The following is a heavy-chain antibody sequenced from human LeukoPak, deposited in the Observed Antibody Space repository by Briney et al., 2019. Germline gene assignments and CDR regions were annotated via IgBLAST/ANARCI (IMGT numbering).Heavy chain of an antibody. CDR3: ARGESGPWYFDY. Sequence: ASVKVSCKASGGTFSSYAISWVRQAPGQGLEWMGGIIPIFGTANYAQKFQGRVTITADESTCTAYMELSSLRSEDTAVYYCARGESGPWYFDYWGQGTLVTVSS. V-gene: IGHV1-69*13. CDR1: GGTFSSYA. CDR2: IIPIFGTA. J-gene: IGHJ4*02. D-gene: IGHD3-3*01.